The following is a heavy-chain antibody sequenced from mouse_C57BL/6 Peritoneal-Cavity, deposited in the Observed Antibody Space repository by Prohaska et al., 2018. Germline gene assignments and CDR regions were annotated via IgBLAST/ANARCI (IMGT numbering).Heavy chain of an antibody. J-gene: IGHJ1*03. CDR2: IYPGSGNT. D-gene: IGHD1-1*01. V-gene: IGHV1-76*01. CDR3: ANYYGSSYGYFAV. CDR1: GYTFTDYY. Sequence: SVKLSCKASGYTFTDYYINWVKQRPGQGLEWIARIYPGSGNTYYNEKFKGKATLTAEKYSSTAYMQLSSLTSEDSAVYFCANYYGSSYGYFAVWGTGTTVTVSS.